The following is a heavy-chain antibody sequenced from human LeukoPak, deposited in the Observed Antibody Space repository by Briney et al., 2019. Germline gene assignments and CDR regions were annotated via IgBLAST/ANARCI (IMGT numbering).Heavy chain of an antibody. CDR2: IYNSGTT. CDR3: AKEGAVAAEPPAFDY. J-gene: IGHJ4*02. V-gene: IGHV4-59*01. CDR1: GGSISSNF. D-gene: IGHD6-19*01. Sequence: PSETLSLTCTVSGGSISSNFWSWIRQPPGKGLEYIGYIYNSGTTNYNPSLKSRVTMSVDTSKNQFSLKLSSVTAADTAVYYCAKEGAVAAEPPAFDYWGQGTLVTVSS.